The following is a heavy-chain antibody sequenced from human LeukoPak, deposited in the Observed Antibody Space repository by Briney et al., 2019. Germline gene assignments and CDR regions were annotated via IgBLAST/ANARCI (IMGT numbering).Heavy chain of an antibody. CDR2: IYYSGSP. D-gene: IGHD6-19*01. CDR3: ARAVRQWLTTGPINYFDY. Sequence: PSETLSLTCAVSGGSISSSDYYWGWIRQPPGKGLEWIGTIYYSGSPYYNPSLKSRVTISVDTSKNQFSLKLSSVTAADTCAYYCARAVRQWLTTGPINYFDYWGQGTLVTVPS. J-gene: IGHJ4*02. V-gene: IGHV4-39*01. CDR1: GGSISSSDYY.